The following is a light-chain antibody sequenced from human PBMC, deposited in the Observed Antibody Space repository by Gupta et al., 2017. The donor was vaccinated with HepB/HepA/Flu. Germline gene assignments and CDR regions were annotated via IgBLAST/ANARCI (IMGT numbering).Light chain of an antibody. Sequence: HSALIQPPSLSGSPGQSITISCTGASSDFANYKLVSWYQQHPDKAPKLIIYEVNKRPSGVYNRFSGSNAGNTPSLTIWGLQAEDEADYYCCSYGGSPTGVFGGGTKLTVL. CDR1: SSDFANYKL. V-gene: IGLV2-23*02. CDR3: CSYGGSPTGV. CDR2: EVN. J-gene: IGLJ3*02.